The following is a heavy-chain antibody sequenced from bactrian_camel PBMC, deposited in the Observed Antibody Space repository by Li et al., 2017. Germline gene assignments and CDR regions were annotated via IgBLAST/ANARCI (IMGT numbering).Heavy chain of an antibody. J-gene: IGHJ4*01. V-gene: IGHV3S31*01. CDR3: AAGTRIIVGDYRDGITD. D-gene: IGHD5*01. CDR1: GYPSSRHC. Sequence: DVQLVESGGGSVQAGGSLRLSCAHSGYPSSRHCMGWFRQAPGKAREGIAGIRRNGDAYYADSVKGRFTISRDNAKNIIYLQMSSLTPDDTAMYYCAAGTRIIVGDYRDGITDWGQGTQVTVS. CDR2: IRRNGDA.